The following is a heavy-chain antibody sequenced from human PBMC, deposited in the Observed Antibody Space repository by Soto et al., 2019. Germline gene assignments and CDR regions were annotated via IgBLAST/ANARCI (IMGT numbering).Heavy chain of an antibody. CDR1: GGPVDSASYS. V-gene: IGHV4-61*10. CDR2: VFQGANT. D-gene: IGHD3-10*01. J-gene: IGHJ4*02. CDR3: ATALGHTAGIDY. Sequence: PSKPLPPTCSSPGGPVDSASYSGCWIRQATDKGLECIGYVFQGANTNYNPSLKGRVNISVDTSRNQFSLDLTPVTAADTAVYVGATALGHTAGIDYWGQGTLVTVSS.